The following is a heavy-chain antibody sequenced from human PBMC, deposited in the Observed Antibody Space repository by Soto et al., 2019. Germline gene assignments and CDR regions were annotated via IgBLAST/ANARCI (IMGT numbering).Heavy chain of an antibody. D-gene: IGHD6-13*01. CDR1: GMTISNAW. CDR3: TTTRPGTNVFDK. V-gene: IGHV3-15*01. J-gene: IGHJ3*02. Sequence: EVQLVESGGGLVEPGGSLRLSCTASGMTISNAWMNWVRQAPGKGLEWVGRIRSKTDGGKTEYAAPVKGRFSFLRKHSKTTLNLQMIGLETEETAVYHGTTTRPGTNVFDKWGQGTMVTVSS. CDR2: IRSKTDGGKT.